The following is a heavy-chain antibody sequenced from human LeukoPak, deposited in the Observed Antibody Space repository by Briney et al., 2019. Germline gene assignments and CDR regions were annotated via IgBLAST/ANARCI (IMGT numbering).Heavy chain of an antibody. Sequence: SETLSLTCSVSGGSISGDDDYWSWIRKPPGKGLEWIGYINHSGNTYYIPSLRSRGTISIDTSKNQFSLELSSVTAAETAVYYCARYTVTNLLDFWGQGTLITVSS. CDR2: INHSGNT. V-gene: IGHV4-30-4*08. CDR3: ARYTVTNLLDF. J-gene: IGHJ4*02. CDR1: GGSISGDDDY. D-gene: IGHD4-17*01.